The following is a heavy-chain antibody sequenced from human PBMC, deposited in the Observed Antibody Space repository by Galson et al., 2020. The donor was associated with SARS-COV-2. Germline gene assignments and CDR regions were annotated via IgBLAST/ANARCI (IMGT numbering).Heavy chain of an antibody. CDR1: GFTFDDYA. D-gene: IGHD2-2*01. CDR3: AKGPLVEYCSSTSCYVDY. J-gene: IGHJ4*02. CDR2: ISWNSGSI. V-gene: IGHV3-9*01. Sequence: SLKISCAASGFTFDDYAMHWVRQAPGKGLEWVSGISWNSGSIGYADSVKGRFTISRDNAKNSLYLQMNSLRAEDTALYYCAKGPLVEYCSSTSCYVDYWGQGTLVTVSS.